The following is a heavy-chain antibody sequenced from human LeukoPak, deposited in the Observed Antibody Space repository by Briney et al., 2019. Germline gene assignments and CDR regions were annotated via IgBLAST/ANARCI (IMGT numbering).Heavy chain of an antibody. CDR1: GLTFSTYA. J-gene: IGHJ4*02. CDR3: YTGSYSLSRPVDY. CDR2: ISKSGTNI. Sequence: GGSLRLSCAASGLTFSTYAMNWVRQAPGKGLEWVSYISKSGTNIYYADSVKSRFTISRDNAKDSLYLQMNSLRAEDTAVYYCYTGSYSLSRPVDYWGQGTLVTVSS. V-gene: IGHV3-48*04. D-gene: IGHD1-26*01.